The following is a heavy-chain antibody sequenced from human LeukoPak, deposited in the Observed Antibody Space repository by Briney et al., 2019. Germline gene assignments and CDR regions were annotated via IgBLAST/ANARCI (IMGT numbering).Heavy chain of an antibody. CDR3: AKRIPSQNPHYFDY. CDR2: ITGSGGRT. J-gene: IGHJ4*02. CDR1: GFTFSNYA. V-gene: IGHV3-23*01. D-gene: IGHD2-21*01. Sequence: GGSLRLSCAASGFTFSNYAMSWVRQAPGKGLEWVSSITGSGGRTYCADSVKGRFTISRDNSKNTLSLQMNSLRAEDTAFYYCAKRIPSQNPHYFDYWGQGTLVTVSS.